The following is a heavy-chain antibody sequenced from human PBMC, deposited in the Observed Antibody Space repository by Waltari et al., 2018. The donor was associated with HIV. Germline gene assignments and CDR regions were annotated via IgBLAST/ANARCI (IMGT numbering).Heavy chain of an antibody. J-gene: IGHJ4*02. Sequence: QVQLQESGPGLVKPSETLSVTCTVSGGSISSYYWGWIRQPPGKGLEWSGYIYYGGNTNYNPSLKSRVTISVDTSKNQFSLNLSSVTAADTAVYYCARAGYGYTLDYWGQGTLVTVSS. CDR1: GGSISSYY. D-gene: IGHD5-12*01. CDR3: ARAGYGYTLDY. V-gene: IGHV4-59*01. CDR2: IYYGGNT.